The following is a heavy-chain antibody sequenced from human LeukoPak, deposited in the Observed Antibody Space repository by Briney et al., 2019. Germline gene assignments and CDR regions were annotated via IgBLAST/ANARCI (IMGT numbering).Heavy chain of an antibody. J-gene: IGHJ3*02. CDR3: ARDLPGIAPPHAFDI. D-gene: IGHD6-13*01. CDR2: IKQDGSEK. CDR1: GFTFSSYW. V-gene: IGHV3-7*01. Sequence: PGGSLRLSCAASGFTFSSYWMNWVRQAPGKGLEWVANIKQDGSEKYYVDSVKGRFTISRDNAKNSLYLQMNSLRAEDTAVYYCARDLPGIAPPHAFDIWGQGTMVTVSS.